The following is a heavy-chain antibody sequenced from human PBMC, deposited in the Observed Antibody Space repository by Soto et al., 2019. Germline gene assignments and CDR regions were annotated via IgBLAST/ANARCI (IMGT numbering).Heavy chain of an antibody. CDR2: LSYTGNSYYP. D-gene: IGHD1-26*01. CDR3: ARSGRSLLDY. CDR1: GASISGSDHY. Sequence: QVQLQESGPGLVKASQTLSLTCTVSGASISGSDHYWSWIRQPPGKGLEWIGHLSYTGNSYYPYYNPSLQSRPTMSLATSKNQFSLNTTSVTAADTAVYFCARSGRSLLDYWGQGALVSVSS. V-gene: IGHV4-30-4*01. J-gene: IGHJ4*02.